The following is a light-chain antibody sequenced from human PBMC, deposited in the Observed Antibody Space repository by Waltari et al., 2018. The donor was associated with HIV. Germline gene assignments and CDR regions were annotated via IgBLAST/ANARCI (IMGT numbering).Light chain of an antibody. Sequence: DIQMNQSPSSLSASVGDRVTITCRASQSISTYLNWYQQKSGKAPKVLISSASNLQSGVPSRFSGSGSGTEFTLTITTLQSEDFATYFCQQSFSNPRTFGGGTKVDIK. J-gene: IGKJ4*01. CDR3: QQSFSNPRT. V-gene: IGKV1-39*01. CDR2: SAS. CDR1: QSISTY.